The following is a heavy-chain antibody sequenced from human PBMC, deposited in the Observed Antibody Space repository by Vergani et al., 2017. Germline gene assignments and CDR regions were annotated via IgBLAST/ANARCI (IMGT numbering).Heavy chain of an antibody. CDR1: GGPISCYY. CDR2: IYYRGST. J-gene: IGHJ6*02. CDR3: ARDLVDSGYERDYYYGMDV. V-gene: IGHV4-59*01. D-gene: IGHD5-12*01. Sequence: QVQLQESGPGLVKPSETLSLTCTVSGGPISCYYWSWIRPPPGKGLEWVGYIYYRGSTNYDPSFKSRVTISVDTSKNQFSLKLSSVTAADTVVYYCARDLVDSGYERDYYYGMDVWGQGTTVTVSS.